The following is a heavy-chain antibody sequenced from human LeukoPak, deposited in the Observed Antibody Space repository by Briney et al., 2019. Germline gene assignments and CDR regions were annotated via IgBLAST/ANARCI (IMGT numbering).Heavy chain of an antibody. D-gene: IGHD1-26*01. CDR3: AGMVAPGFDY. J-gene: IGHJ4*02. CDR1: GGTFSSYA. CDR2: IIPIFGTA. V-gene: IGHV1-69*13. Sequence: GASVKVSCKASGGTFSSYAISWVGQAPGQGLEWMGGIIPIFGTANYAQKFQGRVTITADESTSTAYMELSSLRSEDTAVYYCAGMVAPGFDYWGQGTLVTVSS.